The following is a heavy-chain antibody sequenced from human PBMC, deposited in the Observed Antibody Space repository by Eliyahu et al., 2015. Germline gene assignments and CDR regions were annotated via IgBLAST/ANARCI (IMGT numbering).Heavy chain of an antibody. D-gene: IGHD3-10*01. CDR1: GFTVSSNY. J-gene: IGHJ6*02. CDR2: IYSGGST. Sequence: EVQLVESGGGLIQPGGSLRLSCAASGFTVSSNYMSWVRQAPGKGLEWLSVIYSGGSTYYADSVKGRFTISRDNSKNMLYLQMNSLRAEDTAVYYCARDYGSGSYPYYYHGMDVWGQGTTVTVSS. V-gene: IGHV3-53*01. CDR3: ARDYGSGSYPYYYHGMDV.